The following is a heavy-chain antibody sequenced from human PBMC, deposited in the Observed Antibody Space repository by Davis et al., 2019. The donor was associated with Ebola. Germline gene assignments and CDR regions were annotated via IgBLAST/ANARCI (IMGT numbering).Heavy chain of an antibody. J-gene: IGHJ6*02. CDR1: GDSISSYY. Sequence: GSLRLSCTVSGDSISSYYWNWIRQPPGKGLEWIGYLYHSGSTYYNPSLKSRVTMSVDTSKNQFSLRLTSVTAADTAIYYCARGREGGLWYYGMDVWGQGTTVSVSS. D-gene: IGHD2-8*02. CDR3: ARGREGGLWYYGMDV. V-gene: IGHV4-59*01. CDR2: LYHSGST.